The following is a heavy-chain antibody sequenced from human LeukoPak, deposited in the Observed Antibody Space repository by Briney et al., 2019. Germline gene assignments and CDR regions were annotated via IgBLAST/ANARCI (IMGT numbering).Heavy chain of an antibody. D-gene: IGHD2-2*02. V-gene: IGHV4-4*07. J-gene: IGHJ3*02. CDR2: IYTSGST. Sequence: SETLSLTCTVSGGSISSYYWSWIRQPAGKGLEWIGRIYTSGSTNYNPSLKSRITMSVDTSKNQFSLKLSSVTAADTAVYYCARDATGYCSSTSCYKDAFDIWGQGTMVTVSS. CDR1: GGSISSYY. CDR3: ARDATGYCSSTSCYKDAFDI.